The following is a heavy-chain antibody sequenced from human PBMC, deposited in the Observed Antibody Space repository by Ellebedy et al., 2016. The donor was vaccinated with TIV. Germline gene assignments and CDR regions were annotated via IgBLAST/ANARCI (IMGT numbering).Heavy chain of an antibody. CDR3: AKSFERGITMIVVPFDY. D-gene: IGHD3-22*01. Sequence: PGGFLRLSCAPSGFTISSNYMNWVRQAPGKGLEWVSVLYGGGSTYYADSVKGRFTISRDNSKNTLYLHMNNLRAEDTDVYYCAKSFERGITMIVVPFDYWGQGTLVTVSS. CDR2: LYGGGST. V-gene: IGHV3-66*01. J-gene: IGHJ4*02. CDR1: GFTISSNY.